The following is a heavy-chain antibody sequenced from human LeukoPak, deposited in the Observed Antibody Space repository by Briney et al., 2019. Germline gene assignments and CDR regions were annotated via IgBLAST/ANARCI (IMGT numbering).Heavy chain of an antibody. J-gene: IGHJ3*02. CDR1: GFTFSSYG. V-gene: IGHV3-30*02. D-gene: IGHD3-22*01. CDR3: AKDLLYYYDSSDYSYAFDI. Sequence: GGSLRLSCAASGFTFSSYGMHWVRQAPGKGLEWVAFIRYDGSNKYYADSVKGRFTISRDNSKNTLYLQMNSLRAEDTAVYYCAKDLLYYYDSSDYSYAFDIWGQGTMVTVSS. CDR2: IRYDGSNK.